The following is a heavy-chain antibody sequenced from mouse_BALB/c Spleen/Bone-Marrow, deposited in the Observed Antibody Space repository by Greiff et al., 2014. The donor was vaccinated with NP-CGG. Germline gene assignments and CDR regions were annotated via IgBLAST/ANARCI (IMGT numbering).Heavy chain of an antibody. J-gene: IGHJ4*01. D-gene: IGHD1-2*01. CDR2: IWADGST. CDR3: SRITTATGAMDY. V-gene: IGHV2-9*02. CDR1: GFPLTSYG. Sequence: VQLQQSGPGLVAPSQSLSITCTVSGFPLTSYGVHWVRQPPGKGLEWLGVIWADGSTNYNSALMSRLSISKDNSKSQVFLKMNSRQTDDTAMYYCSRITTATGAMDYWGQGTSVTVSS.